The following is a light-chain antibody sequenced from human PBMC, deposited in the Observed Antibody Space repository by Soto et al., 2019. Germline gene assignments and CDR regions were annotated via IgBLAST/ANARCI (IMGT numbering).Light chain of an antibody. CDR2: GAP. CDR3: QQYYNWPPGT. V-gene: IGKV3-15*01. J-gene: IGKJ2*02. CDR1: QSVSSN. Sequence: EIVMTQSPATLSVSPGERATLSCRASQSVSSNLAWYQQKPGQAPRLLLYGAPTRATGIPPRFSGSGSGTEFTLTISSLQSEDFAVYYCQQYYNWPPGTFGQGTKLEIK.